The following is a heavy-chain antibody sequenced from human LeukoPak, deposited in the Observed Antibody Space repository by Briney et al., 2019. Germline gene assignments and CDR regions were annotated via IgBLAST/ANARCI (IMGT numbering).Heavy chain of an antibody. CDR3: ASVGDYGFDP. CDR2: IYHSGST. CDR1: GGSISSSNW. Sequence: SETLSLTCAVSGGSISSSNWWSWVRQPPGKGLEWIGEIYHSGSTYYNPSLKSRVTISVDTSKNQFSLKLSSVTAADTAVYYCASVGDYGFDPWGQGTLVTVSS. J-gene: IGHJ5*02. D-gene: IGHD4-17*01. V-gene: IGHV4-4*02.